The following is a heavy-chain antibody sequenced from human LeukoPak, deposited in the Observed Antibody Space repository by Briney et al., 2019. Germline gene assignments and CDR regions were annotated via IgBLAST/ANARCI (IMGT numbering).Heavy chain of an antibody. CDR2: ISGSGYST. J-gene: IGHJ4*02. V-gene: IGHV3-23*01. Sequence: GGSLRLSCAASGFIFSSHGMNWVRQAPGKGLEWVSAISGSGYSTYYADSVKGRFTISRDNSKSTLSLQMNSLRAEDTAIYYCATYRQVLLPFESWGQGTLVTVSS. CDR3: ATYRQVLLPFES. CDR1: GFIFSSHG. D-gene: IGHD2-8*02.